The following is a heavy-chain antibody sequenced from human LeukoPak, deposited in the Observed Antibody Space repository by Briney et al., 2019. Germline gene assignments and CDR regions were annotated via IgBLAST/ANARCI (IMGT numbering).Heavy chain of an antibody. D-gene: IGHD7-27*01. CDR1: GGSISSSSYY. Sequence: SETLSLTCTVSGGSISSSSYYWGWIRQPPGKGPEWIGSIYYSGSTYYNPSLKSRVTISVDTSKNQFSLKLSSVTAADTAVYYCARQNWGYAVSGFDYWGQGTLVTVSS. J-gene: IGHJ4*02. V-gene: IGHV4-39*01. CDR3: ARQNWGYAVSGFDY. CDR2: IYYSGST.